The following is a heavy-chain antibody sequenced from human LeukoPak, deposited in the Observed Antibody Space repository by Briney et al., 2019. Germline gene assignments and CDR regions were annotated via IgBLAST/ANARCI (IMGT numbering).Heavy chain of an antibody. CDR2: ISYDGSNK. D-gene: IGHD5-18*01. Sequence: QTGGSVRLSCAASGFTFSSYAMHWVRQAPGKGLEWVAVISYDGSNKYYADSVKGRFTISRDNSKNTLYLQMNSLRAEDTAVYYCARVVRRHTAMVIDYFDYWGQGTLVTVSS. J-gene: IGHJ4*02. V-gene: IGHV3-30-3*01. CDR1: GFTFSSYA. CDR3: ARVVRRHTAMVIDYFDY.